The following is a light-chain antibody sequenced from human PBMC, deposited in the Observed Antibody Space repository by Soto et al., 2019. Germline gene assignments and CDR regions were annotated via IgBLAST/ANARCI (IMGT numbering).Light chain of an antibody. CDR3: QQYNSWPRT. CDR2: GAS. V-gene: IGKV3-15*01. CDR1: QSVSSN. Sequence: EVVMTQSPATLSVSPGERATLSCRASQSVSSNLAWYQHKPGQAPRLLIYGASTRATNSPPRFSGSGSGTEFTLTISSLQSEDFAVYYCQQYNSWPRTXGQGTKV. J-gene: IGKJ1*01.